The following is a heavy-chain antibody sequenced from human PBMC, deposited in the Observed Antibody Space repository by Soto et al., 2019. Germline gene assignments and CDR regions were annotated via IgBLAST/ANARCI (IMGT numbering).Heavy chain of an antibody. Sequence: ASVKVSCKASGYTFTSYAMHWVRQAPGQRLEWMGWINAGNGNTKYSQKFQGRLTITRDTSASTAYMELSSLRSEDTAVYYCARNLMDYDILTGYYTAYYFDYWGQGTLVTVSS. CDR3: ARNLMDYDILTGYYTAYYFDY. CDR2: INAGNGNT. D-gene: IGHD3-9*01. V-gene: IGHV1-3*01. CDR1: GYTFTSYA. J-gene: IGHJ4*01.